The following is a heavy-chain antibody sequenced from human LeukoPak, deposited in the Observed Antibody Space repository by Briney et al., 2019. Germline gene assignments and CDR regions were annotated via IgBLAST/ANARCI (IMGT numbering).Heavy chain of an antibody. CDR1: GVAITSHN. Sequence: SESMSPTCAVSGVAITSHNGSGFRQPPGEGLEWIGYIYYSGSTNYNPSLKSRVTLSVDTSKSQFSLNLTSVTAADTAVYYCTRLEYYYYYYMDVWGKGTTVTVSS. V-gene: IGHV4-59*08. CDR2: IYYSGST. D-gene: IGHD2/OR15-2a*01. CDR3: TRLEYYYYYYMDV. J-gene: IGHJ6*03.